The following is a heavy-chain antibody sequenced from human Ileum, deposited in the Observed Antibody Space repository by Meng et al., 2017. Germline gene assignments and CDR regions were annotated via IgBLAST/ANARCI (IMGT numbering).Heavy chain of an antibody. Sequence: VQLQESGPGLVKPSQTLSLTFRVSGGFFSIDNYYWTWIRQTPGKGLEWIGLTYYNGSPFYNPSLRSRVTISVDTSKDQFSLKLTSVTAADTAVYYCARERRHYYGSGSFDYWGQGILVTVSS. CDR3: ARERRHYYGSGSFDY. CDR2: TYYNGSP. V-gene: IGHV4-30-4*01. D-gene: IGHD3-10*01. CDR1: GGFFSIDNYY. J-gene: IGHJ4*02.